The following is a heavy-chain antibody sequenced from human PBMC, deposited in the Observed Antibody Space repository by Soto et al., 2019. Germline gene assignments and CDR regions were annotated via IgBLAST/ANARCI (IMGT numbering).Heavy chain of an antibody. Sequence: EVQLVESGGGFIYPGGSLRLSCAASGLTISNAWMNWVRQAPGKGLEWVGRIKTNTEGGTTDYAAAVKGRFTVSRDDSKNTLYLQMNSLKTEDTAVYYCTTGSGEGVWGQGTTVTVPS. CDR3: TTGSGEGV. D-gene: IGHD1-26*01. J-gene: IGHJ6*02. CDR2: IKTNTEGGTT. V-gene: IGHV3-15*07. CDR1: GLTISNAW.